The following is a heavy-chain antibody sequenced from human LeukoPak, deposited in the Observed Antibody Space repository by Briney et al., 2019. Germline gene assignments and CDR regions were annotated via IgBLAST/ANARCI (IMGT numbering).Heavy chain of an antibody. J-gene: IGHJ4*02. CDR3: AKRDSGSYYSYFDY. CDR1: GFTFSSYA. V-gene: IGHV3-23*01. Sequence: PGGSLRLSCAASGFTFSSYAMSWVRQAPGKGLEWGSAISGSGGSTYYADSVKGRFTISRDNSKNTLYLQMNSLRAEDTAVYYCAKRDSGSYYSYFDYWGQGTLVTVSS. CDR2: ISGSGGST. D-gene: IGHD1-26*01.